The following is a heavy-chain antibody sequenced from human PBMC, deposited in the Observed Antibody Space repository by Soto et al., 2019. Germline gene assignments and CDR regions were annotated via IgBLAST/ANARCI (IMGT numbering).Heavy chain of an antibody. CDR2: IVVGSGNT. V-gene: IGHV1-58*01. CDR3: AADRTYDFWSGSEARNYYGMDV. CDR1: GFTFTSSA. Sequence: GPPVKVSCKASGFTFTSSAVQWVRQARGQRLEWIGWIVVGSGNTNYAQKFQERVTITRDMSTSTAYMELSSLRSEDTAVYYCAADRTYDFWSGSEARNYYGMDVWGQGTTVTVSS. D-gene: IGHD3-3*01. J-gene: IGHJ6*02.